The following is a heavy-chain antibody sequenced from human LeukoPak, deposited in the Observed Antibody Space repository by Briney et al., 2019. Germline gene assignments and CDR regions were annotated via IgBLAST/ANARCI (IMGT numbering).Heavy chain of an antibody. CDR2: ISAYNGNT. CDR1: GGTFSTHA. J-gene: IGHJ4*02. V-gene: IGHV1-18*01. Sequence: ASVKVSCKASGGTFSTHAISWVRQAPGQGLEWMGWISAYNGNTNYAQKLQGRVTMTTDTSTSTAYMELRSLRSDDTAVYYCAGGYSSSWHISDYWGQGTLVTVSS. D-gene: IGHD6-13*01. CDR3: AGGYSSSWHISDY.